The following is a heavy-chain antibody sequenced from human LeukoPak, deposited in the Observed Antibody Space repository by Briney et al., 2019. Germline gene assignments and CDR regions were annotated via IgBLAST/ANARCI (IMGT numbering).Heavy chain of an antibody. V-gene: IGHV1-2*02. D-gene: IGHD1-1*01. Sequence: ASAKVSCKASGYTFTGYYMHWVRQAPGQGLEWMGWINPNSGGTNYAQKFQGRVTMTRDTSISTAYMELSRLRSDDTAVYYCARVGATGTTSPFDYWGQGTLVTVSS. CDR3: ARVGATGTTSPFDY. CDR1: GYTFTGYY. CDR2: INPNSGGT. J-gene: IGHJ4*02.